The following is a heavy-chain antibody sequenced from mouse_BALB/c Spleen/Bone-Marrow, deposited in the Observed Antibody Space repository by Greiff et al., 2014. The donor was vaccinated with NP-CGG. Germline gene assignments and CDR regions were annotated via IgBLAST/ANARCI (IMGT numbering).Heavy chain of an antibody. V-gene: IGHV5-9-3*01. D-gene: IGHD2-4*01. CDR1: GFTFSSYA. CDR3: ARHGITRLLDY. J-gene: IGHJ2*01. Sequence: EVKLVESGGGLVKPGGSLKLSCAASGFTFSSYAMSWVRQTPEKRLEWVATISSGGSYTYYPYSVKGRFTISRDNAKNTLYLQMSSLRSEDTAMYYCARHGITRLLDYWGQGTTLTVSS. CDR2: ISSGGSYT.